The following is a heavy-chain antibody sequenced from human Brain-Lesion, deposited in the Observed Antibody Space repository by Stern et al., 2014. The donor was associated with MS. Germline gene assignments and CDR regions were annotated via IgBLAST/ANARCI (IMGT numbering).Heavy chain of an antibody. CDR3: ARDQRGITIFGVVTDYYYLGMDV. Sequence: QVQLVQSGAEVKKPGASVKVSCKTSGYIFTGYYIHWVRQAPGQGLEWMAWINPNTGGTKYAQKFQGRVTMSRETSISTDYVEMSSLTSDDPAVYYCARDQRGITIFGVVTDYYYLGMDVWGQGTTVTVSS. CDR1: GYIFTGYY. CDR2: INPNTGGT. J-gene: IGHJ6*02. D-gene: IGHD3-3*01. V-gene: IGHV1-2*02.